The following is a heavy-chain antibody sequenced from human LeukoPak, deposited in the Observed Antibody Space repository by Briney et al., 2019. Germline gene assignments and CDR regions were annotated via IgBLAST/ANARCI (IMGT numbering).Heavy chain of an antibody. CDR1: GFTFSSYW. J-gene: IGHJ4*02. Sequence: GGSLRLSCAASGFTFSSYWMSWVRQAPGKGLEWVANIKQDGSEKYYVDSVKGRFTISRDNAKNSLYLQMNSLRAEDTAVYHCAKQGNSYGFDYWGQGTLVTVSS. D-gene: IGHD5-18*01. CDR3: AKQGNSYGFDY. CDR2: IKQDGSEK. V-gene: IGHV3-7*01.